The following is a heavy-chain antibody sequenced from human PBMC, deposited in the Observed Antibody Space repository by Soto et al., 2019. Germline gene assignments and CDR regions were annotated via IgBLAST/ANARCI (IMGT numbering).Heavy chain of an antibody. CDR1: GFTFDDYA. CDR3: AKGNFSALAVAGTRDAFDI. D-gene: IGHD6-19*01. Sequence: EVQLVESGGGLVQPGRSLRLSCAASGFTFDDYAMHWVRQAPGKGLEWVSGISWNSGSIGYADSVKGRFTISRDNAKKSLYLPMNSLRAEDTALYYCAKGNFSALAVAGTRDAFDIWGQGTMVTVSS. V-gene: IGHV3-9*01. CDR2: ISWNSGSI. J-gene: IGHJ3*02.